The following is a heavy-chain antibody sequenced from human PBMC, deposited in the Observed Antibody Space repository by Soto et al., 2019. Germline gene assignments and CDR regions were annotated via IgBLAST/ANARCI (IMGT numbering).Heavy chain of an antibody. D-gene: IGHD3-3*01. CDR1: GGTFSSYT. Sequence: QVQLVQSGAEVKKPGSSVKVSCKASGGTFSSYTISWVRQAPGQGLEWMGRIIPILGIANYAQKFQGRVTLTADKSTSTAYMELSSLRSEDTAVYYCAREEYYDFWSGYPHFDYWGQGTLVTVSS. CDR2: IIPILGIA. V-gene: IGHV1-69*08. J-gene: IGHJ4*02. CDR3: AREEYYDFWSGYPHFDY.